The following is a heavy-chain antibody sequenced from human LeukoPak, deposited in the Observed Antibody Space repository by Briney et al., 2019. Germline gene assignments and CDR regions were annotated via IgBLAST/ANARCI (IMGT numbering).Heavy chain of an antibody. CDR1: GSTFTIYG. J-gene: IGHJ4*02. Sequence: ASVKVSCKASGSTFTIYGISWVRQAPGQGLEWMGWISAYNGNTNYAQKLQGRVTMTTDTSTSTAYMELRSLRSDDTAVYYCARDLRSGYSSNWGQGTLVTVSS. D-gene: IGHD6-13*01. CDR3: ARDLRSGYSSN. CDR2: ISAYNGNT. V-gene: IGHV1-18*01.